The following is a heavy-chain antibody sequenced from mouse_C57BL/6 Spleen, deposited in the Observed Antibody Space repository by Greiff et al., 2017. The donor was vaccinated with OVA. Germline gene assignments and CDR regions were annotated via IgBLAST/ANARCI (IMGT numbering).Heavy chain of an antibody. CDR1: GYTFTSYW. CDR3: ARDDGYPYYYAMDD. Sequence: VQLQQPGAELVKPGASVKLSCKASGYTFTSYWMHWVKQRPGRGLEWIGRIDPNRGGPKYTEKFTSTATLTVANPYSTAYMPLSSLTSEDSAVYYCARDDGYPYYYAMDDWGQGTSVTVSS. CDR2: IDPNRGGP. V-gene: IGHV1-72*01. J-gene: IGHJ4*01. D-gene: IGHD2-3*01.